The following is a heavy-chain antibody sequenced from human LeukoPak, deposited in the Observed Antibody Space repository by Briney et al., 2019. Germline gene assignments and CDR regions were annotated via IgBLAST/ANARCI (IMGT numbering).Heavy chain of an antibody. J-gene: IGHJ4*02. CDR1: GGSFSGYH. CDR3: ARDPTTVVTTPYYFDF. Sequence: KASETLSLTCAVHGGSFSGYHWNWIRQSPGKGLEWIGEINDRGQTNYNPSLESRLTISVDTSKKQFSLKLNSVTAADTAVYYCARDPTTVVTTPYYFDFWGQGTMVTVSS. CDR2: INDRGQT. D-gene: IGHD4-23*01. V-gene: IGHV4-34*01.